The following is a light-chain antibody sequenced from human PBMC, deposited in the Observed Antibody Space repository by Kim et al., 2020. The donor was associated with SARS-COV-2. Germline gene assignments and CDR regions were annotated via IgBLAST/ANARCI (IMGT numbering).Light chain of an antibody. Sequence: GQSIPTPCTEPSNDIGLYTSFSWYQLHPGTAPKLLIYDVTKRPSGVSDRFAGSKSGNTASLSISGLQTEDESEYFCASYTSSNSLVFGGGTKVTVL. V-gene: IGLV2-14*03. CDR3: ASYTSSNSLV. CDR1: SNDIGLYTS. J-gene: IGLJ3*02. CDR2: DVT.